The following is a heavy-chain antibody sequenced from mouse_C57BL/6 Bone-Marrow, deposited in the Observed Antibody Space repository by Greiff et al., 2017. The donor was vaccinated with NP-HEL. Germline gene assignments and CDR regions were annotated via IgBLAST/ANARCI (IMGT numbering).Heavy chain of an antibody. J-gene: IGHJ1*03. CDR3: ARGDYYGSYWYFDV. V-gene: IGHV14-2*01. D-gene: IGHD1-1*01. Sequence: EVQLQQSGAELVKPGASVKLSCTASGFNIKDYYMHWVKQRTEQGLEWIGRIAPEDGATKYAQKFQGKATITADTSSNTAYLQLSSLTSEDTAVYYCARGDYYGSYWYFDVWGTGTTVTVSS. CDR2: IAPEDGAT. CDR1: GFNIKDYY.